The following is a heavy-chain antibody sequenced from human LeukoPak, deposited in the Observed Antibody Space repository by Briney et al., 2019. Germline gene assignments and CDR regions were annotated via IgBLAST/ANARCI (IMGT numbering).Heavy chain of an antibody. Sequence: GGSLRLSCAASGFIFSSYGMHWVRQAPGKGLEWVAFLRYDGTNTYYADPVKGRFTISRDNSKNTLFLEMNSLRAEDTAVYYCARERGDSFTAMVTGYFDYWGQGTLVTVSS. V-gene: IGHV3-30*02. D-gene: IGHD5-18*01. CDR1: GFIFSSYG. CDR2: LRYDGTNT. J-gene: IGHJ4*02. CDR3: ARERGDSFTAMVTGYFDY.